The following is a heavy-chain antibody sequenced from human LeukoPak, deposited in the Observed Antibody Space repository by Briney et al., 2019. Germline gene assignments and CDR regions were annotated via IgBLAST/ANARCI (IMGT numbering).Heavy chain of an antibody. CDR2: IYYSGST. CDR3: ARARQPYYYYGMDV. V-gene: IGHV4-59*01. Sequence: SEPLSLTCTVSGGSISSYYWSWIRQPPGKGLEWIGYIYYSGSTNYNPSLKSRVTISVDTSKNQFSLKLSSVTAADTAVYYCARARQPYYYYGMDVWGQGTTVTVSS. J-gene: IGHJ6*02. D-gene: IGHD5-18*01. CDR1: GGSISSYY.